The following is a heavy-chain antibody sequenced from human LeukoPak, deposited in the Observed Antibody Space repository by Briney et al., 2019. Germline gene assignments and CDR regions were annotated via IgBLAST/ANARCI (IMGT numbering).Heavy chain of an antibody. Sequence: PGGSLRLSCAASGFTFSNYNMNWVRQAPGKGLEWVSGINWNGGSTGYADSVKGRFTISRDNAKNSLYLQMNSLRAEDTALYYCARDLRITGPTGFGYYMDVWGKGTTVTVSS. D-gene: IGHD1-20*01. CDR1: GFTFSNYN. J-gene: IGHJ6*03. CDR3: ARDLRITGPTGFGYYMDV. V-gene: IGHV3-20*04. CDR2: INWNGGST.